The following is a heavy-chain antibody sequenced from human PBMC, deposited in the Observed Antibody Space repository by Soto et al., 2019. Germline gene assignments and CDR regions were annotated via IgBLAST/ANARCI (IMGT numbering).Heavy chain of an antibody. CDR1: GGTFSSYA. D-gene: IGHD3-16*01. V-gene: IGHV1-69*13. CDR3: ARDRLGALDP. CDR2: IIPIFGTA. J-gene: IGHJ5*02. Sequence: SVKVSCKASGGTFSSYAISWVRQAPGQGLGWMGGIIPIFGTANYAQKFQGRVTITADESTSTAYMELSSLRSEDTAVYYCARDRLGALDPWGQGTLVTVSS.